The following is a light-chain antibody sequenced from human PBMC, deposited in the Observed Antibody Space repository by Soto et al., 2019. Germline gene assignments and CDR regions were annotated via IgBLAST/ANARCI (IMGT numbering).Light chain of an antibody. CDR3: QQYGSSIQT. CDR1: QYINTR. V-gene: IGKV3D-11*03. Sequence: EIVLTQSPATLSSFPGDRVTLSCRASQYINTRLAWYQHRPGQAPRLLIYQTSIRAAGIPARFSASGTGTDLTLTIRDVQPEDFAVYYCQQYGSSIQTFGQGTKVDIK. J-gene: IGKJ1*01. CDR2: QTS.